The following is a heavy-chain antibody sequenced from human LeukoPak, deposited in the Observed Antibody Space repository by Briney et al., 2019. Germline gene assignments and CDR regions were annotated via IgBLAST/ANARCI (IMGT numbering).Heavy chain of an antibody. D-gene: IGHD2-8*02. CDR1: GFTFSSYA. CDR2: IAHHGSNK. J-gene: IGHJ4*02. Sequence: GGSLRLSCAASGFTFSSYAMHWVRQGPGKGLEWVAYIAHHGSNKYYADSVKGRFTISRENSKRTLYLQMNNLRADDTAVYYCAKDGSWSCTDWGQGALVTVSS. V-gene: IGHV3-30*02. CDR3: AKDGSWSCTD.